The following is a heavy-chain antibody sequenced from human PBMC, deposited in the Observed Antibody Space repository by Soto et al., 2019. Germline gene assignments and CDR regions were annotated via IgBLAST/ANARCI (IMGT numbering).Heavy chain of an antibody. CDR1: GYTFTSYG. CDR2: ISAYNGNT. J-gene: IGHJ4*02. CDR3: XXRDYPLDY. D-gene: IGHD4-17*01. Sequence: QVQLVQSGAEVKKPGASVKVSCKASGYTFTSYGISWVRQAPGQGLEWMGWISAYNGNTNYAQKXXXXXXXXXXXXXXXXXXXXXXXXXXXTXXXXXXXRDYPLDYWGQGTLVTVSS. V-gene: IGHV1-18*01.